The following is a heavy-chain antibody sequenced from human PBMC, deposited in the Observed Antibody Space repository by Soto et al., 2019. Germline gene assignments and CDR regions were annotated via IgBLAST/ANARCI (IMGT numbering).Heavy chain of an antibody. V-gene: IGHV3-33*01. D-gene: IGHD6-19*01. CDR1: GFTFSSYG. Sequence: GGSLRLSCAASGFTFSSYGMHWVRQAPGKGLEWVAVIWYDGSNKYYADSVKGRFTISRDNSKNTLYLQMNSLRAEDTAVYYCARDRSSGWYVGYYFDYWGQGTLVTVSS. J-gene: IGHJ4*02. CDR2: IWYDGSNK. CDR3: ARDRSSGWYVGYYFDY.